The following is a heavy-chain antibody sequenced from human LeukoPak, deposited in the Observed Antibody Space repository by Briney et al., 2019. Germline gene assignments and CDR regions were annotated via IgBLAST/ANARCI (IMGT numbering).Heavy chain of an antibody. V-gene: IGHV4-4*07. CDR1: GGSISSYY. CDR2: IYTSGST. J-gene: IGHJ3*02. CDR3: ASTVTAPIDAFDI. Sequence: SQTLSLTCTVSGGSISSYYWSWIRQPAGKGLEWIGRIYTSGSTNYNPSLKSRVTMSVDTSKNQFSLKLSSVTAADTAVYYCASTVTAPIDAFDIWGQGTMVTVSS. D-gene: IGHD4-11*01.